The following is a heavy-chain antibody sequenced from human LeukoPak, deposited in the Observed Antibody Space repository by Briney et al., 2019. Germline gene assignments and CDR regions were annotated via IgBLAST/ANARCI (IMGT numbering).Heavy chain of an antibody. CDR2: INPNSGGT. Sequence: GASVKVSCKASGYTFTGYYMHWVRQAPGQGLEWMGWINPNSGGTNYAQKFQGRVTMTRDTSISTAYMELSRLRSDDTAMYYCARFKSYYDSSGYYTSDAFDIWGQGTTVTISS. J-gene: IGHJ3*02. CDR1: GYTFTGYY. CDR3: ARFKSYYDSSGYYTSDAFDI. V-gene: IGHV1-2*02. D-gene: IGHD3-22*01.